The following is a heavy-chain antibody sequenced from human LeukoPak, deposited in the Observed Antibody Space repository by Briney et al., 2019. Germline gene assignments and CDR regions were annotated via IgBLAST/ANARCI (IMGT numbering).Heavy chain of an antibody. CDR2: IITSSDRT. CDR3: AKGQRYNWDDDAVDM. D-gene: IGHD1-20*01. J-gene: IGHJ3*02. Sequence: GGSLRLSCAASGFTFTSYGMSWVRKAPGKGLEWVSRIITSSDRTYYADSVKGRFTISREDYKNTLYLRMNSLRAEDTAIYYSAKGQRYNWDDDAVDMWGQGTMVIVSS. V-gene: IGHV3-23*01. CDR1: GFTFTSYG.